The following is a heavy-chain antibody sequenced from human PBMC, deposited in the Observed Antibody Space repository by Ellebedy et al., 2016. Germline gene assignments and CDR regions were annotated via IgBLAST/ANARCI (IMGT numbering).Heavy chain of an antibody. CDR2: ISGSGGST. Sequence: GESLKISXTASGFTFGDYAMSWFRQAPGKGLEWVSAISGSGGSTYYADSVKGRFTISRDNSKNTLYLQMNSLRAEDTAVYYCAKGRFGEFDYWGQGTLVTVSS. V-gene: IGHV3-23*01. CDR3: AKGRFGEFDY. D-gene: IGHD3-10*01. CDR1: GFTFGDYA. J-gene: IGHJ4*02.